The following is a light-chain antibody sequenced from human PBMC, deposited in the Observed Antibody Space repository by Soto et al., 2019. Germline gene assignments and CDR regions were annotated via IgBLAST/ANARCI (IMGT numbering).Light chain of an antibody. Sequence: EILLTQSPGTLSLSPGERATLSCRASQSVSRRYLDWYQQKPGQAPRLLIYGASSRATGIPDRFSGSGYGTDLTITISRLEHEDFEVYYCQQYGSSPRTFGQGTKVDI. CDR3: QQYGSSPRT. V-gene: IGKV3-20*01. CDR1: QSVSRRY. CDR2: GAS. J-gene: IGKJ1*01.